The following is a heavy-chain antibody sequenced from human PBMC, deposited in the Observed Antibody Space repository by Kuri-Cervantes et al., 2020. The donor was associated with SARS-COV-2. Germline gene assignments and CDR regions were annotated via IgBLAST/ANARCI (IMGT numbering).Heavy chain of an antibody. CDR2: ISSSGSTI. D-gene: IGHD6-13*01. J-gene: IGHJ4*02. CDR1: GFTFSSYE. CDR3: ARSGQQLVFGY. Sequence: GESLKISCAASGFTFSSYEMNWVRQAPGKGLEWVSYISSSGSTIYYADSVKGRFTISRDNAKNALYLQMNSLGADDTAVYYCARSGQQLVFGYWGQGTLVTVSS. V-gene: IGHV3-48*03.